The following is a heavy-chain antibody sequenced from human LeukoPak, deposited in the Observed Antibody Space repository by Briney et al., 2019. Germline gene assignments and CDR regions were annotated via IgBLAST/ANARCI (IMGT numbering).Heavy chain of an antibody. D-gene: IGHD3-22*01. J-gene: IGHJ3*02. Sequence: GGSRRLSCAASGFTVSSNYMSWVRQAPGKGLEWVSVIYSGVSTNYADHVKGRFTSSRYNSKNTLYLQMNSLRAEDTAVYYCARVAYYYDSSGYYDAFDIWGQGTMVTVSS. CDR3: ARVAYYYDSSGYYDAFDI. CDR2: IYSGVST. V-gene: IGHV3-66*01. CDR1: GFTVSSNY.